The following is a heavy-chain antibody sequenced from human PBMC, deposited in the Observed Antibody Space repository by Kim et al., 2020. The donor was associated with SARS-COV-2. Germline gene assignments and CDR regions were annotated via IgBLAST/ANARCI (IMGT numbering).Heavy chain of an antibody. V-gene: IGHV4-39*07. CDR3: ARDKTDIVVVPAAGDAFDI. Sequence: SRVTIAVDTSKNQFSLKLSSVTAADTAVYYCARDKTDIVVVPAAGDAFDIWGQGTMVTVSS. D-gene: IGHD2-2*01. J-gene: IGHJ3*02.